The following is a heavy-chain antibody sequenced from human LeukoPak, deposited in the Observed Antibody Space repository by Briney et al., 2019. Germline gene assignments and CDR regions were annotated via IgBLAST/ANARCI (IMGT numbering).Heavy chain of an antibody. J-gene: IGHJ1*01. D-gene: IGHD6-13*01. CDR3: ARVVRAAAAPRSYFQH. V-gene: IGHV1-2*02. CDR2: INPNSGGT. CDR1: GYTFTCYY. Sequence: GASVKVSCKASGYTFTCYYMHWVRQAPGQRLEWMGWINPNSGGTNYAQKFQGRVTMTRDTSISTAYMELSRLRSDDTAVYYCARVVRAAAAPRSYFQHWGQGTLVTVSS.